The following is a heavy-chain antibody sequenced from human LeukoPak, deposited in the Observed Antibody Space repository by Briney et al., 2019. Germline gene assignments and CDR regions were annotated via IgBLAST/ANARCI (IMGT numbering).Heavy chain of an antibody. D-gene: IGHD3-22*01. Sequence: PGGSLRLSCAASGFTFSNAWMNWVRQAPGKGLEWVGRIESKTDGGTTHYAAPVKGRFTIPRDDSKNTLYLQMNSLKTEDTAVYYCTTLSIIVVNWGQGTTVTVSS. CDR1: GFTFSNAW. V-gene: IGHV3-15*04. CDR2: IESKTDGGTT. J-gene: IGHJ6*02. CDR3: TTLSIIVVN.